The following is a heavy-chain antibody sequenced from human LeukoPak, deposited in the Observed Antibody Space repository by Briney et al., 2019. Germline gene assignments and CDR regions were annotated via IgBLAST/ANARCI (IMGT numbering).Heavy chain of an antibody. J-gene: IGHJ4*02. D-gene: IGHD4-23*01. CDR3: ARSSTVVTAIFDY. Sequence: ASVKVSCKASGYTFTGYYMHWVRQAPGQGLEWMGWINPNSGGTNYAQKFQGRVTMTRDTSISTAYMELSRLRSDDTAMYYCARSSTVVTAIFDYWGQGTLVTVSS. CDR2: INPNSGGT. CDR1: GYTFTGYY. V-gene: IGHV1-2*02.